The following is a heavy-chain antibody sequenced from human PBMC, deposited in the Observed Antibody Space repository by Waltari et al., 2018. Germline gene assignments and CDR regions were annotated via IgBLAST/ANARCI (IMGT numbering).Heavy chain of an antibody. Sequence: EVQVLASGGGLVQPGGSLRPTCTGAGFIFNHYALNWVSQAPGKGLEWVSGINGYGDKTYYADSVKGRFTLSRDNSRNTLSLQMNSLRAEDTAVYYCAKAHFYDTSGYIKHWGQGTLVTVSS. J-gene: IGHJ4*02. V-gene: IGHV3-23*01. D-gene: IGHD3-22*01. CDR3: AKAHFYDTSGYIKH. CDR1: GFIFNHYA. CDR2: INGYGDKT.